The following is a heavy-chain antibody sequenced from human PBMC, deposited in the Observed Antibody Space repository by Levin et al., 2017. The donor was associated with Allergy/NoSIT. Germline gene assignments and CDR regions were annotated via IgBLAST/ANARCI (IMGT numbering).Heavy chain of an antibody. CDR3: STQEGAEDKDY. V-gene: IGHV1-2*02. Sequence: ASVKVSCKASGYTFTGYYMEWVRQAPGQGLEWMGWISPNSGITKYAQKFQGRVTMTRDTSISTLYMELSRLKSDDTAVYFRSTQEGAEDKDYWGQGTLVTVSS. D-gene: IGHD1-26*01. J-gene: IGHJ4*02. CDR1: GYTFTGYY. CDR2: ISPNSGIT.